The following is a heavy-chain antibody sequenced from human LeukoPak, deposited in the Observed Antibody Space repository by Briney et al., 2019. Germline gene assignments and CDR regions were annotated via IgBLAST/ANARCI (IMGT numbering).Heavy chain of an antibody. Sequence: PSETLSLTCTVSGGSISSSSYYWGWIRQPPGKGLEWIGYIYYSGSTNYNPSLKSRVTISVDTSKNQFSLKLSSVTAADTAVYYCARADFTFGGVIDPYYYYYMDVWGKGTTVTVSS. V-gene: IGHV4-61*05. CDR3: ARADFTFGGVIDPYYYYYMDV. CDR1: GGSISSSSYY. D-gene: IGHD3-16*02. CDR2: IYYSGST. J-gene: IGHJ6*03.